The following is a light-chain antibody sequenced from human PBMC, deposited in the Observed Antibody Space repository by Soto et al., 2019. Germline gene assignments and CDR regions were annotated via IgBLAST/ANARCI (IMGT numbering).Light chain of an antibody. CDR1: QSVNSN. Sequence: EVVMTQFPATLSVSPGERATLSCRASQSVNSNLAWYQHKPGQAPRLLIYGASARATGIPARFSGSGSGTEFTLTISTLQSEDFVVYYCQHYINWPLTFGGGTKVEIQ. J-gene: IGKJ4*01. CDR3: QHYINWPLT. V-gene: IGKV3-15*01. CDR2: GAS.